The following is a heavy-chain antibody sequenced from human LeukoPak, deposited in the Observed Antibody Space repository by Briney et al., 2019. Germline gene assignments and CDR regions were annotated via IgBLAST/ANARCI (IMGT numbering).Heavy chain of an antibody. Sequence: GESLKISCQGSGYSFTSYWIGWVRQMPGKGLGWMGIIYPGDSDTRYSPSFQGQVTISADKSISTAYLQWSSLKASDTAMYYCARGRGGSGSREYYYYYGMDVWGQGTTVTVSS. J-gene: IGHJ6*02. V-gene: IGHV5-51*01. CDR1: GYSFTSYW. CDR2: IYPGDSDT. CDR3: ARGRGGSGSREYYYYYGMDV. D-gene: IGHD3-10*01.